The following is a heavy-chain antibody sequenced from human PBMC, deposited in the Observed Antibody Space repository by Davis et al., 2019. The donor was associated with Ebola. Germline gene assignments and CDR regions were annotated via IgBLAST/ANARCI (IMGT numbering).Heavy chain of an antibody. Sequence: SETLSLTCAVSGGSISSGSYSWSWIRQPPGKGLEWIGYIYHSGSTYYNPSLKSRVTITVDTSKNQFSLKLSSVTAADTAVYYCARGGRWLTWGTWGQGTLVTVSS. D-gene: IGHD5-24*01. V-gene: IGHV4-30-2*01. CDR2: IYHSGST. CDR3: ARGGRWLTWGT. CDR1: GGSISSGSYS. J-gene: IGHJ5*02.